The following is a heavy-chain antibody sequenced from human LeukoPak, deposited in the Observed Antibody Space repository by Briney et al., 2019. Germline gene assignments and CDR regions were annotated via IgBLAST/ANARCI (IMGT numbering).Heavy chain of an antibody. V-gene: IGHV1-2*06. D-gene: IGHD1-26*01. CDR3: TRESGSYHGNDY. Sequence: ASVKVSCKASGYTFTSYYMHWVRQAPRQGLEWMGRINPNNGATNYAQKLQGRVTITGDTSISTAYMELSSLRSDDTAVYYCTRESGSYHGNDYWGQGTLVTVSS. CDR2: INPNNGAT. J-gene: IGHJ4*02. CDR1: GYTFTSYY.